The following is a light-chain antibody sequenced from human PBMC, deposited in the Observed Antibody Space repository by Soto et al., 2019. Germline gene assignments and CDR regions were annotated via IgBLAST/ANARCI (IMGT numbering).Light chain of an antibody. CDR1: QSIRHY. V-gene: IGKV1-5*01. Sequence: DIQMTQSPPTLSASVGDRVTITCRASQSIRHYLAWYQQMPGKAPKLLIYGASTLQSGVPSRFSGSGSGTEFNLTISSLQPDDFVTYYYQHHNSYPQTFGDGTKVEIK. J-gene: IGKJ1*01. CDR3: QHHNSYPQT. CDR2: GAS.